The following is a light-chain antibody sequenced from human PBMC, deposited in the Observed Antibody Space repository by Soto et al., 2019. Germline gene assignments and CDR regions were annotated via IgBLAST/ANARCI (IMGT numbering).Light chain of an antibody. CDR2: TAS. V-gene: IGKV1-5*03. CDR3: QQYDSSSGLT. Sequence: DIQMTQSPSTLSASVGDRVTITCRASQSISDWLAWYQQKPGKAPTLLIYTASNLNSGVPSRFSGSRSGTEFTLPICRRQPDDFATYNCQQYDSSSGLTFGGGTKVEIK. J-gene: IGKJ4*01. CDR1: QSISDW.